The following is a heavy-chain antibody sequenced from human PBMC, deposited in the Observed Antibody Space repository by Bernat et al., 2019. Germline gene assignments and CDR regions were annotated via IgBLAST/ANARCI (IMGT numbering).Heavy chain of an antibody. J-gene: IGHJ4*02. V-gene: IGHV3-30*18. CDR2: ISYDGSNK. CDR1: GFTFSSYG. Sequence: QVQLVESGGGVVQPGRSLRLSCAASGFTFSSYGMHWVRQAPGKGLEWVAVISYDGSNKYYADSVKGRFTISRDNSKNMLYLQMNSLRAEDTAVYYCAKDEIVVGNYFDYWGQGTLVTVSS. CDR3: AKDEIVVGNYFDY. D-gene: IGHD3-22*01.